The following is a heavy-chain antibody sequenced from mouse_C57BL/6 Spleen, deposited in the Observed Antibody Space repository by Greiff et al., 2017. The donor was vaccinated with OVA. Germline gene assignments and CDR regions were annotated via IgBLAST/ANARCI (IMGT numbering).Heavy chain of an antibody. D-gene: IGHD1-1*01. Sequence: QVQLQQSGAELARPGASVKLSCKASGYTFTSYGISWVKQRTGQGLEWIGEIYPRSGNTYYNEKFKGQATLTADKSSSTAYMELRSLTSEDSAVYFCAIYYGSSYFDYWGQGTTLTVSS. CDR1: GYTFTSYG. J-gene: IGHJ2*01. V-gene: IGHV1-81*01. CDR3: AIYYGSSYFDY. CDR2: IYPRSGNT.